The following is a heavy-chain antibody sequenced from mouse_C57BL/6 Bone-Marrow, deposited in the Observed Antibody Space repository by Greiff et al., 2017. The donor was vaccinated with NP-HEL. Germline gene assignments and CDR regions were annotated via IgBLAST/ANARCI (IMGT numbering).Heavy chain of an antibody. D-gene: IGHD2-1*01. CDR3: ARVTFDY. J-gene: IGHJ2*01. CDR1: GFTFSDYG. V-gene: IGHV5-17*01. CDR2: ISTGSSTI. Sequence: EVQVVESGGGLVKPGASLKLSCAASGFTFSDYGMHWVHQAPEKGLEWVGYISTGSSTIDYADTVKGRFTITRDNATNTLFLQMTSLRSADTAMYYCARVTFDYWGQGTTLTVSS.